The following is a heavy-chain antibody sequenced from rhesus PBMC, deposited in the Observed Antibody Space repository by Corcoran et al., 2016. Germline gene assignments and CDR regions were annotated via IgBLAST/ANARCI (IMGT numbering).Heavy chain of an antibody. D-gene: IGHD2-21*01. V-gene: IGHV4-76*01. CDR3: ATRGEYGHVFDY. CDR1: GGSISSGYD. Sequence: QVQLQESGPGVVKPSETLSLTCAVSGGSISSGYDWSWIRQPPGKGLEWIGYIYGSSGSTNFNPSLTNRVTISKDASKYQFSLKLSSVTAADTAVYYCATRGEYGHVFDYWGQGVLVTVSS. J-gene: IGHJ4*01. CDR2: IYGSSGST.